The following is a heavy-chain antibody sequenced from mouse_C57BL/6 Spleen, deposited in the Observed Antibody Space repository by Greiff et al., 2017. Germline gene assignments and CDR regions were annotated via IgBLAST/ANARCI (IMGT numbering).Heavy chain of an antibody. V-gene: IGHV1-69*01. CDR1: GYTFTSYW. CDR3: ARGTGYWYFDV. Sequence: QVQLQQSGAELVMPGASVKLSCKASGYTFTSYWMHWVKQRPGQGLEWIGEIDPSDSYTNYNQKFKGKSTLTVDKSSSTAYMQLSSLTSEDSAVYYCARGTGYWYFDVWGTGTMVTVSS. J-gene: IGHJ1*03. CDR2: IDPSDSYT.